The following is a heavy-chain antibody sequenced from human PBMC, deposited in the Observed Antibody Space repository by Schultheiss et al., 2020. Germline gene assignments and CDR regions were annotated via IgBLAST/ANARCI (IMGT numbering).Heavy chain of an antibody. Sequence: GESLKISCAASGFTFSSYAMSWVRQAPGKGLEWVSAISGSGGSTYYADSVKGRFTISRDNSKNTLYLQMNSLRAEDTAVYYCANEFGAVAGTFDYWGQGTLVTVSS. CDR1: GFTFSSYA. CDR3: ANEFGAVAGTFDY. CDR2: ISGSGGST. J-gene: IGHJ4*02. V-gene: IGHV3-23*01. D-gene: IGHD6-19*01.